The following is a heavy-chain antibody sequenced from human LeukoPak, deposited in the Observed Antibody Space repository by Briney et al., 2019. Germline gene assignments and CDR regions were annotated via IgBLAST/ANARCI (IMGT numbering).Heavy chain of an antibody. CDR2: ISSNGGST. V-gene: IGHV3-64*01. CDR1: GFTFSSYA. D-gene: IGHD3-16*01. Sequence: GGSLRLSCAASGFTFSSYAMHGVRQAPGKGLEYVSAISSNGGSTYYANSVKGRFTISRDNSKNTLYLQMGSLRAEDTAVYFCARGPGGYYYWGQGTLVTVSS. CDR3: ARGPGGYYY. J-gene: IGHJ4*02.